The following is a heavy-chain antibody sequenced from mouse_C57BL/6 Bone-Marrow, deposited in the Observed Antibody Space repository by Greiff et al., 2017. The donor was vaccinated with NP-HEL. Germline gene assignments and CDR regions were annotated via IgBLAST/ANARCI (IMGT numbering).Heavy chain of an antibody. V-gene: IGHV1-54*01. Sequence: QVQLQQSGAELVRPGTSVKVSCKASGYAFTNYLIERVKQRPGQGLEWIGVINPGSGGTNYNEKFKGKATLTADKSSSTAYMQLSSLTSEDSAVYFCASNDYDCAWFAYWGQGTLVTVS. CDR2: INPGSGGT. D-gene: IGHD2-4*01. J-gene: IGHJ3*01. CDR1: GYAFTNYL. CDR3: ASNDYDCAWFAY.